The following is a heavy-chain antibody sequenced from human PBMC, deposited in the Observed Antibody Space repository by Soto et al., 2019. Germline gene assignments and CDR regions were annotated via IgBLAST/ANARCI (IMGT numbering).Heavy chain of an antibody. Sequence: SETLSLTCVVSGGHINTVSYYWGWIRQSPGKGLEWIGSVYYNGGTYYNPSLKSRVAISVDTAKKHFSLSTNAVNAADTALHYWASTFYSRGYDTDDGVDVSRQVSAVT. CDR2: VYYNGGT. CDR1: GGHINTVSYY. J-gene: IGHJ6*01. D-gene: IGHD3-22*01. CDR3: ASTFYSRGYDTDDGVDV. V-gene: IGHV4-39*02.